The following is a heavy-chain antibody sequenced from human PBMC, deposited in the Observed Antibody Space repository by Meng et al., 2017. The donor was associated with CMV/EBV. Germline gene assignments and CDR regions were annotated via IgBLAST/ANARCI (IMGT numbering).Heavy chain of an antibody. V-gene: IGHV3-21*01. CDR1: GFTFSTYT. CDR2: ISSSSGYI. Sequence: GESLKISCAASGFTFSTYTMNWVRQAPGKGLEWVSSISSSSGYIYYADSVKGRFTISRDNAKNSLYLQMNSLRAEDTAVYYCARDPYGYCSSTSCYTPDYWGQGTLVTVSS. J-gene: IGHJ4*02. D-gene: IGHD2-2*02. CDR3: ARDPYGYCSSTSCYTPDY.